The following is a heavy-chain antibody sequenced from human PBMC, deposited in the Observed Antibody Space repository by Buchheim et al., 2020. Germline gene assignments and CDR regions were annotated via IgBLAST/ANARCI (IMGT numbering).Heavy chain of an antibody. Sequence: VQLVESGGGLVQPGGSLRLSCAASGFTFSSYWMHWVRQAPGKGLVWVSRINSDGSSPSYADSVKGRFTISRDNAKNTLYLQMNSLRAEDTAVYYCARDSYNWNCFRGWSYYYGMDVWGQGTT. J-gene: IGHJ6*02. D-gene: IGHD1-7*01. CDR3: ARDSYNWNCFRGWSYYYGMDV. CDR2: INSDGSSP. V-gene: IGHV3-74*01. CDR1: GFTFSSYW.